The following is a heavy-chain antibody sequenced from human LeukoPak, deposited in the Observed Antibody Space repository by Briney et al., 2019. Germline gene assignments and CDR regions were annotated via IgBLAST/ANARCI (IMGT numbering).Heavy chain of an antibody. D-gene: IGHD1-26*01. CDR3: ARNGGRYYFAFDI. Sequence: SQTLSLTCAISGDAVSSNTEAWNWIRQSPSRGLEWLGRKYYRSKWYNDYAVSVKSRISVNPDTSKNQFSLQLTSVTPEDTAVYYCARNGGRYYFAFDIWGQGTMVTVSS. CDR2: KYYRSKWYN. V-gene: IGHV6-1*01. CDR1: GDAVSSNTEA. J-gene: IGHJ3*02.